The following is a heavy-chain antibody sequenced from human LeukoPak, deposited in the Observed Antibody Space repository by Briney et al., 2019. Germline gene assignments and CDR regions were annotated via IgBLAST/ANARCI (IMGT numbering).Heavy chain of an antibody. D-gene: IGHD3-22*01. J-gene: IGHJ4*02. Sequence: PGGSLRLSCEVSGITLSNYGMSWVRQAPGEGLEWVAGIGGSGGDKNYAESVKGRFTISRDNTKNTLYLQMNSLRAEDTAVYFCAKRGVVIRVILVGFHKEAYYFDSWGQGALVSVSS. CDR2: IGGSGGDK. CDR3: AKRGVVIRVILVGFHKEAYYFDS. V-gene: IGHV3-23*01. CDR1: GITLSNYG.